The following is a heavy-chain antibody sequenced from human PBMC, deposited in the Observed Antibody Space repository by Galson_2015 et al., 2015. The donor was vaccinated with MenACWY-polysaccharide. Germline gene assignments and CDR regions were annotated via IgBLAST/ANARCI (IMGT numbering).Heavy chain of an antibody. Sequence: PALVKPTQTLTPTCTFSGFSLNTRGVGVGWIRQPPGKALEWLALIYWDNDKRYSPSLKTRLAITKDTSKNQVFLAMTNVDPVDTATYYCAHGQYYYATSSFSYYFDVWGPGTLVTVSS. V-gene: IGHV2-5*02. CDR2: IYWDNDK. CDR1: GFSLNTRGVG. CDR3: AHGQYYYATSSFSYYFDV. D-gene: IGHD3-10*01. J-gene: IGHJ4*02.